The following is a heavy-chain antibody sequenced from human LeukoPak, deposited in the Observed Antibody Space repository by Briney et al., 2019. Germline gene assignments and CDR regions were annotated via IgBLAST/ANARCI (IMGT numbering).Heavy chain of an antibody. Sequence: SETVSLTCTVSGGSISSYYWSWIRQPPGKGLEWIGYICYSGSTTYNPSLKSRVTISVDTSKSHFSLKLSSVTAADTAVYYCARSSRGLAVEFDYWGQGTLDTLSS. V-gene: IGHV4-59*01. CDR3: ARSSRGLAVEFDY. J-gene: IGHJ4*02. CDR2: ICYSGST. D-gene: IGHD6-19*01. CDR1: GGSISSYY.